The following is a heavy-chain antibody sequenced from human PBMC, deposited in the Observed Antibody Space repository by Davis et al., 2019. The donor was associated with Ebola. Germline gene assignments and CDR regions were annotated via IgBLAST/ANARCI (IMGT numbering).Heavy chain of an antibody. CDR2: INHSGST. CDR1: VGSFSGYY. V-gene: IGHV4-34*01. J-gene: IGHJ5*02. CDR3: AGARAYNWFDP. Sequence: MPSETLSLTCAVYVGSFSGYYWSWIRKPPGKGLEWIGEINHSGSTNYNPSLKSRVTISVDTSKNQFSLKLSSVTAADTAVYYCAGARAYNWFDPWGQGTLVTVSS.